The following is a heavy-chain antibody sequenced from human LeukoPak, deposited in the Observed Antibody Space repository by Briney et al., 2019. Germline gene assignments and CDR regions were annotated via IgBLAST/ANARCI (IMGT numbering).Heavy chain of an antibody. Sequence: QPGRSLRLSCAASGFTFSSYGMHWVRQAPGKGLKWVAVISYDGSNKYYADSVKGRFTISRDNSKNTLYLQMNSLRAEDTAVYYCAKVRVPGPNSDAYDYWGQGTLVTVSS. CDR2: ISYDGSNK. J-gene: IGHJ4*02. D-gene: IGHD4-23*01. CDR3: AKVRVPGPNSDAYDY. CDR1: GFTFSSYG. V-gene: IGHV3-30*18.